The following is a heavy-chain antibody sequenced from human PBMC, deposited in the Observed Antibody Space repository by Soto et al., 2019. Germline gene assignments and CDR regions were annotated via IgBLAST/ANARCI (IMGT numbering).Heavy chain of an antibody. V-gene: IGHV3-30-3*01. J-gene: IGHJ6*02. D-gene: IGHD6-13*01. CDR2: ISYDGSNK. CDR3: ARVKLVFYGMDV. Sequence: GGSLRLSCAASGFTFSSYAMHWVRQAPGKGLEWVAVISYDGSNKYYADSVKGRFTISRDNSKNTLYLQMNSLRAEDTAVYYCARVKLVFYGMDVWGQGTTVTVSS. CDR1: GFTFSSYA.